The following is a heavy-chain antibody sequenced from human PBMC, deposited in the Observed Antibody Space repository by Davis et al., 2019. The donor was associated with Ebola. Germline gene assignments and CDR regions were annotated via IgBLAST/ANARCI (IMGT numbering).Heavy chain of an antibody. V-gene: IGHV3-33*01. CDR2: IWYDGSNK. J-gene: IGHJ6*02. CDR1: GFTFSSYG. Sequence: GESLKISCAASGFTFSSYGMHWVRQAPGKGLEWVAVIWYDGSNKYYADSVKGRFTISRDNSKTTLYLQMNSLRAEETAVYYCARGPYYGMDVWGQGTTVTVSS. CDR3: ARGPYYGMDV.